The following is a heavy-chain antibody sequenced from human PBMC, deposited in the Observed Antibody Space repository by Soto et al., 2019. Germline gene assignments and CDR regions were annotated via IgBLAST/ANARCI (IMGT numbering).Heavy chain of an antibody. V-gene: IGHV4-31*03. CDR2: IDGGGGA. Sequence: SETLSLTCSVSGASMKGGPYYWSWVRQRPGKGLEWLAFIDGGGGAHYNPSLMSRLLISIDTSKSQFSLRLTSVTAEDTAVYYCARMRISYRNYGPFDYWGQGTLVTVSS. CDR1: GASMKGGPYY. J-gene: IGHJ4*02. D-gene: IGHD3-10*01. CDR3: ARMRISYRNYGPFDY.